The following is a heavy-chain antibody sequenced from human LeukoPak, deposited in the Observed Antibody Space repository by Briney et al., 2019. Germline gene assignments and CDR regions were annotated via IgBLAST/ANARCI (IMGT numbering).Heavy chain of an antibody. J-gene: IGHJ6*02. CDR2: ISYDGSNK. D-gene: IGHD7-27*01. CDR1: GFTFSSYG. V-gene: IGHV3-30*18. Sequence: GGSRRLSCAASGFTFSSYGMHWLRQAPGKGLEWVAVISYDGSNKYYADSVKGRFTISRDNSKNTLYLQMNILRAEDTAVYYCAKVASLGFTRDYYYYGMDVWGQGTTVTVSS. CDR3: AKVASLGFTRDYYYYGMDV.